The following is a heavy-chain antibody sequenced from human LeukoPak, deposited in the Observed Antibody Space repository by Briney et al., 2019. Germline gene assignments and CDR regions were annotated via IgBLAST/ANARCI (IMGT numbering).Heavy chain of an antibody. CDR2: ISGSGGST. J-gene: IGHJ6*04. Sequence: GGSLRLSCVASEFTFSRYWMGWVRQAPGKGLEWVSAISGSGGSTYYADSVKGRFTISRDNSKNTLYLQMNSLRAEDTAVYYCAELGITMIGGVWGKGTTVTISS. CDR3: AELGITMIGGV. D-gene: IGHD3-10*02. V-gene: IGHV3-23*01. CDR1: EFTFSRYW.